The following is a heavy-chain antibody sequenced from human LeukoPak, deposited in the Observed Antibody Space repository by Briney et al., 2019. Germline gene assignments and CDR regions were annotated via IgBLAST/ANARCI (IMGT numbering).Heavy chain of an antibody. CDR2: ISSSSSYI. CDR1: GFTFSSYS. Sequence: PGGSLRLSCAASGFTFSSYSMNWVHQAPGKGLEWVSSISSSSSYIYYADSVKGRFTISRDNAKNSLYLQMNSLRAEDTAVYYCARAGATIRFDYWGQGTLVTVSS. D-gene: IGHD1-26*01. J-gene: IGHJ4*02. CDR3: ARAGATIRFDY. V-gene: IGHV3-21*01.